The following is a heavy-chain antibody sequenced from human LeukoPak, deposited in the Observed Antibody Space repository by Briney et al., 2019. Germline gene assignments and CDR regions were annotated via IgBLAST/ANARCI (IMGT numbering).Heavy chain of an antibody. V-gene: IGHV4-59*01. CDR2: IYYSGST. Sequence: PSETLSLTCTVSGGSISSYYWSWIRQPPGKGLEWIGYIYYSGSTNYNPSLKSRVTISVDTSKNQFSLKLSSVTAADTAVYYCASSPMGATDFDYWGQGTLVTVSS. J-gene: IGHJ4*02. CDR3: ASSPMGATDFDY. CDR1: GGSISSYY. D-gene: IGHD1-26*01.